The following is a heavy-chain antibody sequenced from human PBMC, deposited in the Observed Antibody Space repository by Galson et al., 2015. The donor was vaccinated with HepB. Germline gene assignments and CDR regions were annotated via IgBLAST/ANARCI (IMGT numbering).Heavy chain of an antibody. CDR1: GFTVSSNY. D-gene: IGHD1-14*01. Sequence: SLRLSCAASGFTVSSNYMSWVRQAPGKGLEWVSVIYSGGSTYYADSVKGRLIISRDNSKNTLYLQMNSLRAEDTAVYYCARDPLEPYYYGMDVWGQGTTVTVSS. CDR2: IYSGGST. J-gene: IGHJ6*02. V-gene: IGHV3-66*01. CDR3: ARDPLEPYYYGMDV.